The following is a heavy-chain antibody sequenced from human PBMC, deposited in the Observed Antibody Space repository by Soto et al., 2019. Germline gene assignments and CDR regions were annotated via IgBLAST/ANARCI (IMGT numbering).Heavy chain of an antibody. CDR2: ISGSGGST. V-gene: IGHV3-23*01. J-gene: IGHJ4*02. D-gene: IGHD2-15*01. Sequence: EVQLLESGGGLVQPGGSLRLSCAASGFTFSSYAMSWVRQAPGKGLEWVSAISGSGGSTYYADSVKGRFTISRDNSKNTLYLQMNSLRAEDTAVYYCAKDLYVVVVAAIRRSVLDDWGQGTLVTVSS. CDR3: AKDLYVVVVAAIRRSVLDD. CDR1: GFTFSSYA.